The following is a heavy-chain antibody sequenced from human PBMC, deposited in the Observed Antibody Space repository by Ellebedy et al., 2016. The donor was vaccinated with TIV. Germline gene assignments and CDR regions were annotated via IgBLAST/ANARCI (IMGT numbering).Heavy chain of an antibody. CDR3: ARAGGGFLEWLSQDYFDY. D-gene: IGHD3-3*01. J-gene: IGHJ4*02. CDR2: ISSSSAL. V-gene: IGHV3-48*01. CDR1: GFTFSTYS. Sequence: PGGSLRLSCVASGFTFSTYSMNWVRQAPGKGLEWVSYISSSSALYYADFVKGRFTISRDNAKNSLYLQMNSLRAEDTAVYNCARAGGGFLEWLSQDYFDYWGQGTLVTVSS.